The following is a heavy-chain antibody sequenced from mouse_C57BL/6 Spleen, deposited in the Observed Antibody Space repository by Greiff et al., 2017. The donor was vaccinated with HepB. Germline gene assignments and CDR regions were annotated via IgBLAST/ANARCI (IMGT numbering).Heavy chain of an antibody. CDR1: GFTFSSYT. CDR3: ARHEGYDYDGPYAMDY. Sequence: EVQVVESGGGLVKPGGSLKLSCAASGFTFSSYTMSWVRQTPEKRLEWVATISGGGGNTYYPDSVKGRFTISRDNAKNPLYLQMSSLRSEDTALYYCARHEGYDYDGPYAMDYWGQGTSVTVSS. CDR2: ISGGGGNT. D-gene: IGHD2-4*01. V-gene: IGHV5-9*01. J-gene: IGHJ4*01.